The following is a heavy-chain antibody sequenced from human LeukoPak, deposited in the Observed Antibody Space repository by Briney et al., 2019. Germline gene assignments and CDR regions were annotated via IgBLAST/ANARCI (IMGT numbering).Heavy chain of an antibody. D-gene: IGHD1-26*01. CDR2: IYSDGNT. Sequence: GGSLRLSCAVSGFTFSSYWMHWVRQAPGKGLEWVSVIYSDGNTYYADSVKGRFTISRDNSKNTLYLQMNSLRAEDTAVYYCARDFSGRGDAFDIWGQGTMVTVSS. V-gene: IGHV3-53*01. CDR1: GFTFSSYW. CDR3: ARDFSGRGDAFDI. J-gene: IGHJ3*02.